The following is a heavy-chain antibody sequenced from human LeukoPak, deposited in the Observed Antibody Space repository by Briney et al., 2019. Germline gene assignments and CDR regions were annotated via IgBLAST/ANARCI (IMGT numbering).Heavy chain of an antibody. J-gene: IGHJ4*02. Sequence: PGGSLRLSCAASGFTFSSYSMNWVRQALGKGLEWVSSISSSSSYIYYADSVKGRFTISRDNAKNSLYLQMNSLRAEDTAVYYCARGDDSGYDFNYYFDYWGQGTLVTVSS. D-gene: IGHD5-12*01. V-gene: IGHV3-21*01. CDR2: ISSSSSYI. CDR1: GFTFSSYS. CDR3: ARGDDSGYDFNYYFDY.